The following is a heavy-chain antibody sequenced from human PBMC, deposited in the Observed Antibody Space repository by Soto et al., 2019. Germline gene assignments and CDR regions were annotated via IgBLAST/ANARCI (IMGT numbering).Heavy chain of an antibody. CDR2: INHNRCGT. J-gene: IGHJ6*02. CDR1: ESTLTGHY. V-gene: IGHV1-2*02. Sequence: KVGCQASESTLTGHYKHRVQETPVQAPEWLGWINHNRCGTHYAQKFKGRVTMTRDTSISTAYMEMIRPRSDDTGVYYCARDWRAVGLIETRYAMDLCRRGTTVT. D-gene: IGHD6-19*01. CDR3: ARDWRAVGLIETRYAMDL.